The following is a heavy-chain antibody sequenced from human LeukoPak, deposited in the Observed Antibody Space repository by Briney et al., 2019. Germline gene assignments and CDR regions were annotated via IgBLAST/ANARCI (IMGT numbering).Heavy chain of an antibody. J-gene: IGHJ6*03. CDR1: GFTFDDYG. CDR2: ISNSGISGSGGST. V-gene: IGHV3-23*01. D-gene: IGHD3-16*01. Sequence: GGSLRLSCAASGFTFDDYGMSWVRQAPGKGLEWVSAISNSGISGSGGSTYYADSVRGRFTISRDNSKNTLYLQMNSLRAEDTAVYYCAKGGHLGDYYYMDVWGKGTTVTISS. CDR3: AKGGHLGDYYYMDV.